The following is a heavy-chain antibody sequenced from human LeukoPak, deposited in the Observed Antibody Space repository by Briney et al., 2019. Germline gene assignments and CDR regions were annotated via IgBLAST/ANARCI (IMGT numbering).Heavy chain of an antibody. Sequence: GGSLRLSCAASGFTFSSYAMTWVRQAPGKGLEWVSAISGSGGRAYFADSVEGRFTFSRDNSENTLWLQMNSLKAEDTAVYYCARAGKAAAFDYWGQGTLVTVSS. J-gene: IGHJ4*02. CDR3: ARAGKAAAFDY. CDR1: GFTFSSYA. V-gene: IGHV3-23*01. D-gene: IGHD2-15*01. CDR2: ISGSGGRA.